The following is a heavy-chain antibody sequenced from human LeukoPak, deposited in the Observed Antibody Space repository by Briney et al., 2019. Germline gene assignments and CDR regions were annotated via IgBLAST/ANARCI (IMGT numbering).Heavy chain of an antibody. CDR1: GFTFNNYG. J-gene: IGHJ4*02. CDR3: AKDSGSSGYPRGFDY. Sequence: PGGSLRLSCAASGFTFNNYGMHWVRQAPGKGLEWVAVISYDGSNKYYADSVKGRFTISRDNSKNTLYLQMNSLRAEDTAVYYCAKDSGSSGYPRGFDYWGQGTLVTVSS. D-gene: IGHD3-22*01. V-gene: IGHV3-30*18. CDR2: ISYDGSNK.